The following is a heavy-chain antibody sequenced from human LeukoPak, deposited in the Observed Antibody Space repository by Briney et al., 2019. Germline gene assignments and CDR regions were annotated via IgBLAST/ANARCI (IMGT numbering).Heavy chain of an antibody. D-gene: IGHD2-2*01. Sequence: SVKVFCKAFGGTFSRHTISWGRQAPGQRLEGMGRIIPILGIANYAQKFQGRVTITADKSTSTAYMELSSLRSEDTAVYYCASTQVVPAALDYWGQGTLVTVSS. CDR3: ASTQVVPAALDY. CDR2: IIPILGIA. V-gene: IGHV1-69*02. CDR1: GGTFSRHT. J-gene: IGHJ4*02.